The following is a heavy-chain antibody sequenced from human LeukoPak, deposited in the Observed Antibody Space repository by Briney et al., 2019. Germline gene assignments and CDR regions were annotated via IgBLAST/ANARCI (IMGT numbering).Heavy chain of an antibody. Sequence: ASVKVSCKASGYTFTSYGISWVRQAPGQGLEWMGVIYPGECDTRYIQSFQGEVTISADKSISTAYLQWSSLKASHTAMYYCARQRASGSSYYFDYWGQGTLVTVSS. CDR1: GYTFTSYG. D-gene: IGHD1-26*01. CDR3: ARQRASGSSYYFDY. J-gene: IGHJ4*02. V-gene: IGHV5-51*01. CDR2: IYPGECDT.